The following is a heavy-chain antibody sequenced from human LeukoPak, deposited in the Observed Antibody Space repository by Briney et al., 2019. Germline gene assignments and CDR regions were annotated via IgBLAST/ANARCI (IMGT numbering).Heavy chain of an antibody. J-gene: IGHJ4*02. V-gene: IGHV3-7*03. CDR3: ARGGPAAGMKY. CDR2: IKEDGSKK. D-gene: IGHD6-13*01. Sequence: PGGSLRLSCAASGFSFSSYWMNWVRRAPGKGLEWLANIKEDGSKKYYVDSVKGRFTISRDNAKNSLYLQMDSLRAEDTAVYYCARGGPAAGMKYWGQGTLVTVSS. CDR1: GFSFSSYW.